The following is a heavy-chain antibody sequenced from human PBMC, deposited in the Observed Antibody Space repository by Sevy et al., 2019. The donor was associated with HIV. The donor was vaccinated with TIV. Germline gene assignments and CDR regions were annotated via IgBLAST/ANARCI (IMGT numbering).Heavy chain of an antibody. CDR3: ARDKYNWNYQKFDY. V-gene: IGHV1-18*04. J-gene: IGHJ4*02. CDR1: GYTFTSYG. Sequence: ASVKVSCKASGYTFTSYGISWVRQAPGQGLEWMGWISAYNGNTNYAQKLQGRVTMTTDTSTSTAYMELRSLRSDDTAVYYCARDKYNWNYQKFDYWGPGTLVTVSS. CDR2: ISAYNGNT. D-gene: IGHD1-7*01.